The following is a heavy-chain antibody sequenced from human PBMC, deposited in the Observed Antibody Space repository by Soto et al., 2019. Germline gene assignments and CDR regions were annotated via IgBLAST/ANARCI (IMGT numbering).Heavy chain of an antibody. D-gene: IGHD1-26*01. CDR3: ARGGEWELSYYCGMDV. Sequence: SETLSLTCTVSGGSISSYYWSWIRQPPGKGLEWIGYIYYSGSTNYNPSLKSRVTISVDTSKNQFSLKLSSVTAADTAVYYCARGGEWELSYYCGMDVWGQGTTVTVSS. CDR1: GGSISSYY. CDR2: IYYSGST. J-gene: IGHJ6*02. V-gene: IGHV4-59*01.